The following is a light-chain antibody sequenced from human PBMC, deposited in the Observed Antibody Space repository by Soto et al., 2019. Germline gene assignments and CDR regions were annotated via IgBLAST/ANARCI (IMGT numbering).Light chain of an antibody. J-gene: IGLJ1*01. Sequence: QSALTQPPSASGSPGQSVTISCTGTSSDVGGYNYVSWYQHHPGKAPKLIIYAVYKRPSGVPDRFSGSKSGNTAALTVSGLQDEYEADYYCRSYLGTKSYVFGTGTKVTVL. CDR1: SSDVGGYNY. CDR3: RSYLGTKSYV. V-gene: IGLV2-8*01. CDR2: AVY.